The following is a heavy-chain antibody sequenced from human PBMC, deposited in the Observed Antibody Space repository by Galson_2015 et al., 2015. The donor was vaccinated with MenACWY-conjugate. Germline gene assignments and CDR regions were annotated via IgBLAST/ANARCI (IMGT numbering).Heavy chain of an antibody. CDR1: GYTSTSYG. J-gene: IGHJ4*02. CDR2: ISAYNGNT. D-gene: IGHD3-10*01. CDR3: AREGYYGSGSYSPAPY. V-gene: IGHV1-18*01. Sequence: SVKVSCKASGYTSTSYGISWVRQAPGQGLEWMGWISAYNGNTNYAQKLQGRVTMTTDTSTSTAYMELRSLRSDDTAVYYCAREGYYGSGSYSPAPYWGQGTLVTVSS.